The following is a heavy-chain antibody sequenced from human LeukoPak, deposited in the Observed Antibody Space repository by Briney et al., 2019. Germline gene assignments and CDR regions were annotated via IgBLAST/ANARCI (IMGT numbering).Heavy chain of an antibody. J-gene: IGHJ3*02. D-gene: IGHD3-10*01. V-gene: IGHV3-53*01. CDR2: IYSGGST. Sequence: GGSLRLSCAASGFTVSSNYMSWVRQAPGKGLEWVSVIYSGGSTYYADSVKGRFTISRDNSKNTLYLQMNSLRAEDTAVYYCARDPVRGALDGFDIWGQGTMVTVSS. CDR3: ARDPVRGALDGFDI. CDR1: GFTVSSNY.